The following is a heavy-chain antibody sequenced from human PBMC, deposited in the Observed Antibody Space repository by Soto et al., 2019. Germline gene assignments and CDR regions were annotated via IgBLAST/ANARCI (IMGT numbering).Heavy chain of an antibody. CDR2: IYYSGST. CDR1: GGSISSSSYY. Sequence: KPSETLSLTCTASGGSISSSSYYWGWIRQPPGKGLEWIGSIYYSGSTYYNPSLKSRVTISVDTSKNQFSLKLSSVTAADTAVYSCARNGDIAARHHYYGMDVWGQGTTVTVSS. CDR3: ARNGDIAARHHYYGMDV. D-gene: IGHD6-6*01. V-gene: IGHV4-39*01. J-gene: IGHJ6*02.